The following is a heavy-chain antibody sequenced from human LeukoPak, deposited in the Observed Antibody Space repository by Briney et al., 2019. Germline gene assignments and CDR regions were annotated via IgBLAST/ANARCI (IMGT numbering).Heavy chain of an antibody. CDR2: ISGSGGST. CDR1: GFTFSSYA. J-gene: IGHJ5*02. Sequence: GGSLRLSCAASGFTFSSYAMSWVRQAPGKGLEWVSAISGSGGSTYYADSVKGRFTISRDNSRNTLYLQMNSLRVEDTAVYYCAKDSGNRLYSYADLWGQGILVTVSS. D-gene: IGHD3-10*01. V-gene: IGHV3-23*01. CDR3: AKDSGNRLYSYADL.